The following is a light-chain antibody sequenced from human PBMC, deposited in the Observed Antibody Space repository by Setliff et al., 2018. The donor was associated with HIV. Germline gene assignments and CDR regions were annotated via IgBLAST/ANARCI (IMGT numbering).Light chain of an antibody. CDR2: EVR. CDR3: SSYAITNTLP. J-gene: IGLJ1*01. CDR1: SRDVGGYNY. Sequence: QSVLTQPASVSGSPGQSITISCTGTSRDVGGYNYVSWYQQHPGKAPKLIIYEVRNRPSGVSNRFSGSKSGNTASLTISGLQAEDEAGYYCSSYAITNTLPFGTGTKVTVL. V-gene: IGLV2-14*01.